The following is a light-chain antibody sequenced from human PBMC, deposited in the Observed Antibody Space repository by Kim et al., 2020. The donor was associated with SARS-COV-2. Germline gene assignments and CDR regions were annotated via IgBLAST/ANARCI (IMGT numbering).Light chain of an antibody. V-gene: IGLV2-23*02. CDR3: CSFGGSSTYV. Sequence: GQPFTISCTGTSSDVGNYNLVSWYQQHPGKAPTLIIYEVNKRPSGVSNRFSGSKSGNTASLTISGLQAEDEADYYCCSFGGSSTYVFGTGTKVTVL. J-gene: IGLJ1*01. CDR1: SSDVGNYNL. CDR2: EVN.